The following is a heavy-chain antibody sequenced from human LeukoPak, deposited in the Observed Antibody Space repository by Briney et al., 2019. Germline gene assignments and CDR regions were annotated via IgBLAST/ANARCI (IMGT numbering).Heavy chain of an antibody. D-gene: IGHD3-3*01. CDR3: ARLKPNYDFWSGYSSSSSYYYYGMDV. CDR2: IYYSGST. J-gene: IGHJ6*02. Sequence: PSETLSLTCTVSGGSLSSYYWSWIRQPPGKGLERIGYIYYSGSTNYNPSLKSRVTISVDTSKNQFSLKLSSVTAADTAVYYCARLKPNYDFWSGYSSSSSYYYYGMDVWGQGTTVTVSS. V-gene: IGHV4-59*08. CDR1: GGSLSSYY.